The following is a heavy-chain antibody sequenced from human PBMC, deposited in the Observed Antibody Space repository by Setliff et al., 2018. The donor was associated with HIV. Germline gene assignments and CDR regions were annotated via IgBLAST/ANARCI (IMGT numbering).Heavy chain of an antibody. V-gene: IGHV4-34*01. CDR3: AKDPGVTVTTI. Sequence: SETLSLTCAVYGGSFSGYYWSWIRQPPGKGLEWIGEINHSGSTNYNPSLKSRVTISVDTSKNQFSLKLSSVTAADTAVYYCAKDPGVTVTTIWGQGTMVTVSS. D-gene: IGHD4-17*01. CDR1: GGSFSGYY. J-gene: IGHJ3*02. CDR2: INHSGST.